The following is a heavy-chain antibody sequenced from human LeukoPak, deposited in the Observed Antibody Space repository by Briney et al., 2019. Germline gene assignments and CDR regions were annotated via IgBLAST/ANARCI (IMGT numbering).Heavy chain of an antibody. CDR2: ISDSGST. CDR3: AKYRGATVGAFDM. D-gene: IGHD4-23*01. J-gene: IGHJ3*02. CDR1: GGPINIYY. Sequence: SETLSLTCTVSGGPINIYYWSWIRQPPGKGLEWIGYISDSGSTNYNPSLKSRVTISVDTSKNHFSLKLSSVTAADTAVYYCAKYRGATVGAFDMWGQGTMVIVSS. V-gene: IGHV4-59*01.